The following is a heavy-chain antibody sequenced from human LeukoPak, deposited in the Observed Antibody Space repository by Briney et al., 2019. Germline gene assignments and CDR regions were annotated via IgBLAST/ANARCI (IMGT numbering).Heavy chain of an antibody. CDR2: ISGSGGST. Sequence: PGGSLRLSCEASGFTSLNYAMSWVRQAPGKGLEWVSAISGSGGSTYYADSVKGRFTISRDNSKNTLYLQMNSLRAEDTAVYYCAKTPVGILEWLRVDYWGQGTLVTVSS. CDR3: AKTPVGILEWLRVDY. V-gene: IGHV3-23*01. CDR1: GFTSLNYA. J-gene: IGHJ4*02. D-gene: IGHD3-3*01.